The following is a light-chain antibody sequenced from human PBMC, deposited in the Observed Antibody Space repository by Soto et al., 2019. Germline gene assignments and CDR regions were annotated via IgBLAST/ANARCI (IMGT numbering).Light chain of an antibody. CDR3: CSYAGTYTWV. CDR2: HVS. Sequence: QSVLTQPRSVSGSPGQSVTISCTGTSSDVGGYNSVSWYQQHPGKAPKLMIFHVSKRPSGVPGRFSGSKSGNTASLTISGLQAEDEADYYCCSYAGTYTWVFGGGTKVTVL. V-gene: IGLV2-11*01. J-gene: IGLJ3*02. CDR1: SSDVGGYNS.